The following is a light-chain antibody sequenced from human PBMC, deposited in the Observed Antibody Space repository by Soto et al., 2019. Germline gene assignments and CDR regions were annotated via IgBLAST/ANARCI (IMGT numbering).Light chain of an antibody. CDR3: QSYDSSLSVVV. Sequence: QSVLTQPPSVSGAPGQRVTISCTGNSSNIGAGYDVHWYQQLPGTAPKLLIYGNSNRPSGVPDRFSGSKSGTSASLAITGLQHEDEADYYCQSYDSSLSVVVFGGGTQLTVL. J-gene: IGLJ2*01. CDR1: SSNIGAGYD. CDR2: GNS. V-gene: IGLV1-40*01.